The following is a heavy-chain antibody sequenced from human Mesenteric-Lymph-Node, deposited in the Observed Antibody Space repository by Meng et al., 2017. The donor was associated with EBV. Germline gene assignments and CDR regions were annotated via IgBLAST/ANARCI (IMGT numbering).Heavy chain of an antibody. Sequence: QVKLQESGSGLATSSQTLSLTSPCSGGSLSRGLYYWTWIRQPPGKGLEWIGYISSSGSSSYNPSLKSRVIISHDSSKNQFSLHLNSVTAADTAVYYCGRDPQGGLDPWGQGILVTVSS. CDR2: ISSSGSS. J-gene: IGHJ5*02. CDR1: GGSLSRGLYY. D-gene: IGHD2-15*01. V-gene: IGHV4-30-4*01. CDR3: GRDPQGGLDP.